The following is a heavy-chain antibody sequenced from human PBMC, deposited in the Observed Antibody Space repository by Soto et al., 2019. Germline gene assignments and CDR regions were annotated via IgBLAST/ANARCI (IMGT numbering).Heavy chain of an antibody. CDR2: ISGGDTI. CDR3: ARGYSYYDY. V-gene: IGHV3-11*01. CDR1: GFTFSDYY. D-gene: IGHD5-18*01. J-gene: IGHJ4*02. Sequence: VQLVESGGGLVKPGGSLRLSCAASGFTFSDYYMNWIRQAPGKGLEWVSYISGGDTIYYADSVKGRFTISRDNAKNSLYLQMNSLRADDTAVYYCARGYSYYDYWGQGTLVTVSS.